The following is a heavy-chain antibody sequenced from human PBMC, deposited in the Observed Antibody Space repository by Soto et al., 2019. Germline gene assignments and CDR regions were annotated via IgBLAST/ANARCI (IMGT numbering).Heavy chain of an antibody. CDR2: IWYDGSNK. J-gene: IGHJ6*02. V-gene: IGHV3-33*01. CDR3: ARGEEDMTTSFFDYYYGMDV. CDR1: GFTFSSYG. D-gene: IGHD4-17*01. Sequence: PGGSLRLSCAASGFTFSSYGMHWVRQAPGKGLEWLAVIWYDGSNKYYADSVKGRFTISRDNSKNTLYLQMTSLRAEDTAVYYCARGEEDMTTSFFDYYYGMDVWGQGTTVNVSS.